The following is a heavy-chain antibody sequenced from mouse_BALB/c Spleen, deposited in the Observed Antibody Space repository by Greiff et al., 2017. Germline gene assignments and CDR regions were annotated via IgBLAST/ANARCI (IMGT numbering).Heavy chain of an antibody. CDR2: INPYNDGT. J-gene: IGHJ4*01. CDR3: ARMGRGHYYAMDY. V-gene: IGHV1-14*01. CDR1: GYTFTSYV. Sequence: VQLQQSGPELVKPGASVKMSCKASGYTFTSYVMHWVKQKPGQGLERIGYINPYNDGTKYNEKFKGKATLTSDKSSSTAYMELSSLTSEDSAVYYCARMGRGHYYAMDYWGQGTSVTVSS.